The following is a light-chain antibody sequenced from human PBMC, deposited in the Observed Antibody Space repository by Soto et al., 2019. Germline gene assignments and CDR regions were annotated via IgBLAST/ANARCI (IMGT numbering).Light chain of an antibody. CDR3: QQFNNYPIT. CDR1: QGIRSA. CDR2: GAS. V-gene: IGKV1D-13*01. Sequence: AIQLTQSPSSLSASVGDRVTITCRASQGIRSALAWYQQKPGKAPKLLIYGASTLASGVPSRFSGSGSGTDFTLTISSLQPEDFATYYCQQFNNYPITFGQGTRLEIK. J-gene: IGKJ5*01.